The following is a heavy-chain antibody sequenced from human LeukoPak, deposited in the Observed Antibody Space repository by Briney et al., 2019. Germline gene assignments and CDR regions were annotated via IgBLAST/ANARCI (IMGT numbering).Heavy chain of an antibody. CDR3: ARGRVTTLYYFDY. J-gene: IGHJ4*02. V-gene: IGHV3-72*01. CDR2: TRNKANSYTT. D-gene: IGHD4-17*01. Sequence: GRSLRLSCAASGFTFSDHCMDWVRQAPGKGLEWVGRTRNKANSYTTEYAASVKGRFTISRDDSKNSLYLQMNRLKNEDTAVYYCARGRVTTLYYFDYWGQGTLVTVSS. CDR1: GFTFSDHC.